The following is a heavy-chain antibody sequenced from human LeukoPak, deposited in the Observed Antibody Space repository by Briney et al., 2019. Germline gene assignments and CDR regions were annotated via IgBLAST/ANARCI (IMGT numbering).Heavy chain of an antibody. CDR1: GFTFSTYS. Sequence: GGSLRLSCAASGFTFSTYSMTWVRQAPGKGLEWVGRIKSKTDGGTTDYAAPVKGRFTISRDDSKNTLYLQMNSLKTEDTAVYYCTREAVTANGYFDYWGQGALVTVSS. CDR2: IKSKTDGGTT. CDR3: TREAVTANGYFDY. D-gene: IGHD2-21*02. V-gene: IGHV3-15*01. J-gene: IGHJ4*02.